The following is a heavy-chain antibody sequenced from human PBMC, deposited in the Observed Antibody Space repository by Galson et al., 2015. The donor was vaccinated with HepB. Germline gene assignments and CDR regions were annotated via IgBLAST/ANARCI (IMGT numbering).Heavy chain of an antibody. V-gene: IGHV3-11*05. Sequence: SLRLSCAASGFTFSDYYMSWIRQAPGKGLEWVSYISSSSSYTNYADSVKGRFTTSRDNAKNSLYLQMNSLRAEDTAVYYCARVRPRSSSWPFDYWGQGTLVTVSS. J-gene: IGHJ4*02. CDR1: GFTFSDYY. CDR2: ISSSSSYT. D-gene: IGHD6-13*01. CDR3: ARVRPRSSSWPFDY.